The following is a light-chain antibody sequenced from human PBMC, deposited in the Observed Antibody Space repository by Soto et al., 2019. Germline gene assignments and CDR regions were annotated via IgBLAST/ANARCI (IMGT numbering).Light chain of an antibody. CDR3: QTWGTGIQV. CDR1: SGHSSYA. CDR2: LNSDGSH. J-gene: IGLJ2*01. V-gene: IGLV4-69*01. Sequence: QRVLTQSPSDSASLGASVKLTCTLSSGHSSYAIAWHQQQPEKGPRYLMKLNSDGSHSKGDGIPDRFSGSSSGAERYLTISSLQSEDEADYYCQTWGTGIQVFGGGTKLTVL.